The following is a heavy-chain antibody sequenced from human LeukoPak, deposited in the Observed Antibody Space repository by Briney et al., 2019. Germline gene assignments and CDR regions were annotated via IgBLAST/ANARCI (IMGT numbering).Heavy chain of an antibody. CDR3: ARVSMIVVVNDAFDI. Sequence: PGGSLRLSCAASGFTFSSYGMHWVRQAPGKGLEWVAVIWYDGSNKYYADSVKGRFTISRGNAKNSLYLQMNSLRAEDTAVYYCARVSMIVVVNDAFDIWGQGTMVTVSS. CDR1: GFTFSSYG. J-gene: IGHJ3*02. V-gene: IGHV3-33*01. CDR2: IWYDGSNK. D-gene: IGHD3-22*01.